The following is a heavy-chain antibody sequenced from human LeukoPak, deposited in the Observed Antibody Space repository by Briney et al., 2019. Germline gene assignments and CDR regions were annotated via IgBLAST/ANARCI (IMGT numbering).Heavy chain of an antibody. D-gene: IGHD2-15*01. V-gene: IGHV3-23*01. Sequence: GGSLRLSCAASGFNFDTYGLSWVRQAPGKGLEWVSSISASGVTSESADSIKGRFTISRDNSRNTLYLQMESLRADDTAVYYCAKIDYCSGGGCYSKWFDYWGQGTLVTVSS. CDR2: ISASGVTS. J-gene: IGHJ4*02. CDR1: GFNFDTYG. CDR3: AKIDYCSGGGCYSKWFDY.